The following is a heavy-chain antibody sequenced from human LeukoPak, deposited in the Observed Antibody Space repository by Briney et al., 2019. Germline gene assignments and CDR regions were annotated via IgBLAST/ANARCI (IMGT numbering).Heavy chain of an antibody. CDR3: ARVLHRRNYDSSVYYGY. CDR2: INWNGGST. D-gene: IGHD3-22*01. J-gene: IGHJ4*02. Sequence: GGSLRLSCAASGFSFDDYGMSWVRQAPGKGLEWVSGINWNGGSTGYADSVKGRFTTSRDNAKNSLYLQMNSLRAEDTAVYYCARVLHRRNYDSSVYYGYWGQGTLVTVSS. V-gene: IGHV3-20*04. CDR1: GFSFDDYG.